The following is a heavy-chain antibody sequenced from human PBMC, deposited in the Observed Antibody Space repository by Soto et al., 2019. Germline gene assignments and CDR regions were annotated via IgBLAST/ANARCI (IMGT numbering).Heavy chain of an antibody. CDR1: GGSISSYY. Sequence: QVQLQESGPGLVKPSETLSLTCTVSGGSISSYYWSWIRQPPGKGLEWIGYIYYSGITDYNPSLKSRVTISVDTSKRQFSLKLSSVTAADTAVYYCARGGGVYYFDYWCQGTLVTVSS. CDR3: ARGGGVYYFDY. J-gene: IGHJ4*02. CDR2: IYYSGIT. D-gene: IGHD2-8*02. V-gene: IGHV4-59*01.